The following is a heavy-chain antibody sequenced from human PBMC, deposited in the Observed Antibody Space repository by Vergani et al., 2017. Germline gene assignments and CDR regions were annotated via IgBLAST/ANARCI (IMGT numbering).Heavy chain of an antibody. V-gene: IGHV3-7*01. CDR3: AGPSARGYYDALDI. CDR1: GFMFSNYW. CDR2: IKQDGSEK. J-gene: IGHJ3*02. D-gene: IGHD4-17*01. Sequence: EVHLEESGGGLVQPGGSLRLSCAASGFMFSNYWMNWVRQAPGKGLEWVANIKQDGSEKYYVDSVRGRFTISRDNAKNSLYLQMNSLRAEDTAVYHCAGPSARGYYDALDIWGQGTMVTVSS.